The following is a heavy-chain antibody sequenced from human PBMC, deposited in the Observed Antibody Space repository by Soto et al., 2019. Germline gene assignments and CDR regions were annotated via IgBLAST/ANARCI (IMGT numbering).Heavy chain of an antibody. CDR3: XXGVPNYYAMDV. J-gene: IGHJ6*02. CDR2: IKFDGSNT. CDR1: GFTFSNYW. V-gene: IGHV3-74*01. Sequence: EVQLVESGGGLVQPGGSLRLSCAASGFTFSNYWMHWVRQAPGKGLVWVSRIKFDGSNTDYADSVKGRFTISRDNAKNTLXXXXXXXXAEXXXXXXXXXGVPNYYAMDVWGQGTTVTVSS.